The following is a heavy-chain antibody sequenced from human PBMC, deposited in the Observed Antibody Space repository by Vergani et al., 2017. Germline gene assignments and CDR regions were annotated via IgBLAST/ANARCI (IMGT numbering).Heavy chain of an antibody. CDR3: ARVYDFWSGYYYMDV. CDR2: IYYSGST. CDR1: GGSISSSSYY. V-gene: IGHV4-39*01. D-gene: IGHD3-3*01. Sequence: QLQLQESGPGLVKPSETLSLTCTVSGGSISSSSYYWGWIRQPPGKGLEWIGSIYYSGSTYYNPSLKSRVTMSVDTSKNQFSLKLSSVTAADTAVYYCARVYDFWSGYYYMDVWGKGTTVTVSS. J-gene: IGHJ6*03.